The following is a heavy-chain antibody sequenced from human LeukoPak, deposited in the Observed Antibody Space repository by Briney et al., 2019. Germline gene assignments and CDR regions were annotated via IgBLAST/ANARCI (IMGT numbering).Heavy chain of an antibody. CDR3: ARDSYRSLDY. CDR1: GFTFSRHN. CDR2: ISSRSSYI. V-gene: IGHV3-21*01. J-gene: IGHJ4*02. D-gene: IGHD4-11*01. Sequence: GGSLRLSCAGSGFTFSRHNMNWFRPAPGKGLERVSSISSRSSYIFYADSVKGRFTISRDNAKNSLYLQMNSLGSEDTAMYFCARDSYRSLDYWGQGTLVTVSS.